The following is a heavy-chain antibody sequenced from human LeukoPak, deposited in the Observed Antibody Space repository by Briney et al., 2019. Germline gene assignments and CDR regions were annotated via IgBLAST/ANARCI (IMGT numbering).Heavy chain of an antibody. D-gene: IGHD2-2*01. CDR2: IYPGDSDT. CDR1: GYSFTSYW. V-gene: IGHV5-51*01. Sequence: GESLKISCKGSGYSFTSYWIGWVRQMPGKGLEWMGIIYPGDSDTRYSPSFQGQVTISADKSISTAYLQWSSLKASDTAMYYCARMVDCSSTSCPFDPWGQGTLVTVSS. J-gene: IGHJ5*02. CDR3: ARMVDCSSTSCPFDP.